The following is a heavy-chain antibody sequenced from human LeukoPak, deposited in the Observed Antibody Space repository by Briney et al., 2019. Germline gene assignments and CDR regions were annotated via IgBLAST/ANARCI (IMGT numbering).Heavy chain of an antibody. CDR1: GFTFSSYW. CDR2: INSDGSST. D-gene: IGHD1-26*01. Sequence: GGSLRLSCAASGFTFSSYWMHWVRPAPGKGLVWVSRINSDGSSTSYADSVKGRFTISRDNAKNTLYLQMNSLRAEDTAVYYCARDEYRGPNAFDIWGQGTMVTVSS. J-gene: IGHJ3*02. V-gene: IGHV3-74*01. CDR3: ARDEYRGPNAFDI.